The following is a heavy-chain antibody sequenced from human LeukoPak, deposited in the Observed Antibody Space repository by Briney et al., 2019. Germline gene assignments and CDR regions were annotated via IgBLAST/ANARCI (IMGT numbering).Heavy chain of an antibody. Sequence: GGSLRLSCAASGFTFDDYAMHWVRQAPGKGLEWVSGISWNSGSIGYADSVKGRFTISRDNAKNSLYLQMNSLRAEDTALYYCAKDMDTAMEITVKDVWGQGTTVTVSS. CDR1: GFTFDDYA. CDR3: AKDMDTAMEITVKDV. CDR2: ISWNSGSI. D-gene: IGHD5-18*01. V-gene: IGHV3-9*01. J-gene: IGHJ6*02.